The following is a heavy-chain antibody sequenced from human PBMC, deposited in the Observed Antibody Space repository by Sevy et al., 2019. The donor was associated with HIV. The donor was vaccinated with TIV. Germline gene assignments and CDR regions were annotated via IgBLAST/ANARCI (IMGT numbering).Heavy chain of an antibody. J-gene: IGHJ4*02. D-gene: IGHD1-1*01. CDR2: LVKDGRL. V-gene: IGHV3-49*04. CDR3: TRWKGAQSVFDF. CDR1: GFTFGDYS. Sequence: GGSLGLSCRASGFTFGDYSMSWVRQAPGKGLEWVSFLVKDGRLDYAASVKGRFSISRDASKTIVDLQMNDLKTEDTAVYYCTRWKGAQSVFDFWGQGALVTVSS.